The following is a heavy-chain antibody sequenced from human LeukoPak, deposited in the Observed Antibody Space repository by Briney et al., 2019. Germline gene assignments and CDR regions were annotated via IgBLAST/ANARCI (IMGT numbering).Heavy chain of an antibody. J-gene: IGHJ4*02. CDR2: ISSRSSYI. CDR1: GFMFSSYN. CDR3: AKHKENYGDSCLDDY. V-gene: IGHV3-21*04. D-gene: IGHD4-17*01. Sequence: GGSLRLSCAASGFMFSSYNMNWVRQAPGKGLEWVSSISSRSSYIYYADSVKGRFTISRDNAKNSLYLQMNSLRAEDTAVYYCAKHKENYGDSCLDDYWGQGTLVTVSS.